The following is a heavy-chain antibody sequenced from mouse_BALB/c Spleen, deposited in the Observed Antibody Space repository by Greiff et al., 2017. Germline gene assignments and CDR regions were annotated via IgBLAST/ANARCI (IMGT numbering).Heavy chain of an antibody. CDR3: ARNYGNYAAFAY. D-gene: IGHD2-1*01. CDR2: IWSGGST. CDR1: GFSLTSYG. Sequence: VKLVESGPGLVAPSQSLSITCTVSGFSLTSYGVHWVRQSPGKGLEWLGVIWSGGSTDYNAAFISRLSISKDNSKSQVFFKMNSLQANDTAIYYCARNYGNYAAFAYWDQGTLVTVSA. V-gene: IGHV2-2*02. J-gene: IGHJ3*01.